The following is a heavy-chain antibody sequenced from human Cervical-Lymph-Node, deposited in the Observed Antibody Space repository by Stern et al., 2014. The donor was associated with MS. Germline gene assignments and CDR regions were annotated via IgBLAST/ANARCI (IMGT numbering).Heavy chain of an antibody. CDR3: ARMMQHLAGDAFDI. Sequence: QVTLKESGPVLVKPTETLTLTCTVSGFSLSNARMGVSWIRQPPGKALEWLAHILANDEKTYSTSLKGRLPISKDTSKSQVVLTMTHMDPVDTATYYCARMMQHLAGDAFDIWGQGTVVTVSS. J-gene: IGHJ3*02. V-gene: IGHV2-26*01. D-gene: IGHD6-13*01. CDR1: GFSLSNARMG. CDR2: ILANDEK.